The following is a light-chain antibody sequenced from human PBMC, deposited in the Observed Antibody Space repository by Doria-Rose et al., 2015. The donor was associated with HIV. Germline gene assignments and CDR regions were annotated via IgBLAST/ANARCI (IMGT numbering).Light chain of an antibody. Sequence: QSALIQPASVSGSPGQSITISCTGTSSDVGGYNYVSWYQQHPGKAPKLMIYEVSNRPSGVSNRFSGSKSGNTASLTISGLQAEDDADYYCSSYTRSSTLWVFGGGTKLTVL. V-gene: IGLV2-14*01. CDR1: SSDVGGYNY. CDR3: SSYTRSSTLWV. J-gene: IGLJ3*02. CDR2: EVS.